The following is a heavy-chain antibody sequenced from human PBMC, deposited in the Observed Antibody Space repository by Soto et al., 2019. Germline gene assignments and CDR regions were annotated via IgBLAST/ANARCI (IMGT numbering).Heavy chain of an antibody. Sequence: PGGSLRLSCAASAFTFKNHWTHWVRQVPGKGPVWVSRINNAGTTFYADSVKGRFTISRDDSKNTLFLQMNSLRVEDTAMYYCVRENYYYGMDVWGQGTAVTVSS. CDR1: AFTFKNHW. J-gene: IGHJ6*02. V-gene: IGHV3-66*01. CDR3: VRENYYYGMDV. CDR2: INNAGTT.